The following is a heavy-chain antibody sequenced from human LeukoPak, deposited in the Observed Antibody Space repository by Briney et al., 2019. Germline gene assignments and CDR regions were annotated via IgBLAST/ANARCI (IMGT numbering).Heavy chain of an antibody. Sequence: SVKVSCKASGGTFSSYAISWVRQAPGQGLEWMGGIIPIFGTANYAQKFQGRVTITADESTSTAYMELSSLRSEDTAVYYCARPEGSGYYKYFQHWGQGTLVTVSS. D-gene: IGHD3-22*01. CDR2: IIPIFGTA. J-gene: IGHJ1*01. V-gene: IGHV1-69*13. CDR3: ARPEGSGYYKYFQH. CDR1: GGTFSSYA.